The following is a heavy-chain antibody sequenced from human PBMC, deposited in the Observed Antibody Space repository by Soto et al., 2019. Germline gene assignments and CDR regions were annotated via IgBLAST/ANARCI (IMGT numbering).Heavy chain of an antibody. J-gene: IGHJ1*01. CDR1: GFTXSSNY. Sequence: GGSLRLSCAASGFTXSSNYMSWVRQAPGKGLEWVSVIYSGGSTYYADSVKGRFTISRDNSKNTLYLQMNSLRAEDTAVYYCARDRVESGYPEYFHHWGQGTLVTVSS. CDR3: ARDRVESGYPEYFHH. D-gene: IGHD3-22*01. V-gene: IGHV3-53*01. CDR2: IYSGGST.